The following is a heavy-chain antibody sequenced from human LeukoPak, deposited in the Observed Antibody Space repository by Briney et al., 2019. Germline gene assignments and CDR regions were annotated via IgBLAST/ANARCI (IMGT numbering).Heavy chain of an antibody. CDR1: GYTFTGYY. V-gene: IGHV1-2*02. CDR2: INPNSGGT. CDR3: ASRYCSSTSCTGPLSDY. J-gene: IGHJ4*02. D-gene: IGHD2-2*01. Sequence: ASVKVSCKASGYTFTGYYMHWVRQAPGQGHEWMGWINPNSGGTNYAQKFQGRVTMTRDTSISTAYMELSRLRSDDTAVYYCASRYCSSTSCTGPLSDYWGQGTLVTVSS.